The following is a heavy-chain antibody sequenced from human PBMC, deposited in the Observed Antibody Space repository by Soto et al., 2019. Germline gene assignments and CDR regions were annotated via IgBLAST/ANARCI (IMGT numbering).Heavy chain of an antibody. V-gene: IGHV4-59*01. CDR2: IFSNGRT. D-gene: IGHD3-10*01. Sequence: PWETLSLTFTVSGGSINTNYWSWIRQPPGRGLEWIGYIFSNGRTNYNPSLETRVAMSVDTSKNQLSLKLRSVTAADTAVYYCARGGDNSPWYYSLWGQGTLVTVSS. CDR3: ARGGDNSPWYYSL. CDR1: GGSINTNY. J-gene: IGHJ4*02.